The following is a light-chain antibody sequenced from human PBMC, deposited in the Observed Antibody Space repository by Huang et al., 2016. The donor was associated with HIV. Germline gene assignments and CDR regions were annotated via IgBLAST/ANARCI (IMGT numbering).Light chain of an antibody. CDR1: QGISSY. CDR2: AAS. Sequence: IQLTQSPSSLSASVGDRVTITCRASQGISSYLAWYQQKPGKAPKLLIYAASTLQIGVPSRFSGSGSGTDFTLTISSLQPEDFATYYCQDLNSYPSFGQGTRLEIK. J-gene: IGKJ5*01. CDR3: QDLNSYPS. V-gene: IGKV1-9*01.